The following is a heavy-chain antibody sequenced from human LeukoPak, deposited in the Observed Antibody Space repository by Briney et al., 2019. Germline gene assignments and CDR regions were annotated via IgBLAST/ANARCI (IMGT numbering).Heavy chain of an antibody. CDR3: AKSPGSRSYPHYFDY. D-gene: IGHD3-10*01. J-gene: IGHJ4*02. CDR2: IYHSGST. V-gene: IGHV4-4*02. CDR1: GGSISSSNW. Sequence: SETLSLTCAVSGGSISSSNWWSWVRQPPGKGLEWIGEIYHSGSTNYNPSLKSRVTISVDKSKNQFSLKLSSVTAADTAVYYCAKSPGSRSYPHYFDYWGQGTLVTVSS.